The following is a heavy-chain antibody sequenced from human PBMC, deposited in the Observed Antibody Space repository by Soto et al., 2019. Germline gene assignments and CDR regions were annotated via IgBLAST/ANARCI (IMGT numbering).Heavy chain of an antibody. Sequence: QVQLVESGGGVVQPGRSLRLSCAASGFTFSSYGMHWVRQAPGKGLEWVAVISYDGSNKYYADSVKGRFTISRDNSKNTLYLQMNSLRAEDTAVYYCAKNLAYYYDSSGYFDYWGQGTLVTVSS. CDR3: AKNLAYYYDSSGYFDY. V-gene: IGHV3-30*18. CDR2: ISYDGSNK. CDR1: GFTFSSYG. J-gene: IGHJ4*02. D-gene: IGHD3-22*01.